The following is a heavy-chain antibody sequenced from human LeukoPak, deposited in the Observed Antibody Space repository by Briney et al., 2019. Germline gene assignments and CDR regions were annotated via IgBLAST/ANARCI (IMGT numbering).Heavy chain of an antibody. J-gene: IGHJ5*02. CDR3: AKVPAFYDSSGYYWFDP. CDR2: ISGSGGST. V-gene: IGHV3-23*01. CDR1: GFTFSSYA. Sequence: GGSLRLSCAASGFTFSSYAMSWVRQAPGKGLEWVSAISGSGGSTYYADSVKGRFTISRDNSKNTLYLQMNSLRAEDTAVYYCAKVPAFYDSSGYYWFDPWGQGTLVTVSS. D-gene: IGHD3-22*01.